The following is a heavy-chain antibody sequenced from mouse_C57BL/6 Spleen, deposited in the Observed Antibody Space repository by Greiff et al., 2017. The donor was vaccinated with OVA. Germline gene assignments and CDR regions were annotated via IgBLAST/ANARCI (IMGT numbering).Heavy chain of an antibody. CDR1: GYTFTSYW. CDR2: IDPSDSDT. J-gene: IGHJ4*01. CDR3: AHAYYSKYIYAMDY. D-gene: IGHD2-5*01. Sequence: QVQLQQPGAELVRPGSSVKLSCKASGYTFTSYWMHWVQQRPIQGLEWIGNIDPSDSDTYYNHKFKAQATLTVDKSASTANMQLSSLTTEDSAVNYCAHAYYSKYIYAMDYWGQGTSVTVSS. V-gene: IGHV1-52*01.